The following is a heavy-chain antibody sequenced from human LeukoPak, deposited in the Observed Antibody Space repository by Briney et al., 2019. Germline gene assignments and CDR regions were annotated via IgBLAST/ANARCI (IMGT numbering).Heavy chain of an antibody. CDR3: ARIAVSGYSSSWYDY. V-gene: IGHV4-59*01. CDR1: GGSISSYY. Sequence: SETLSLTCTVSGGSISSYYWSWIRQPPGKGLEWIGYIYYSGSTNYNPSLKSRVTISVDTSKNQFSLRLSSVTAADTAVYFCARIAVSGYSSSWYDYWGQGTLVTVSS. CDR2: IYYSGST. D-gene: IGHD6-13*01. J-gene: IGHJ4*02.